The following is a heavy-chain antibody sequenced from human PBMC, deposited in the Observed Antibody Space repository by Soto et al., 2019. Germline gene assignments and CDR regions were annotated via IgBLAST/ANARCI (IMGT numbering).Heavy chain of an antibody. D-gene: IGHD3-22*01. CDR1: EYSFPHYW. CDR2: IYPEDSEV. V-gene: IGHV5-51*01. Sequence: GESLKISFKGSEYSFPHYWIGWVRQMPGKGLEWMGIIYPEDSEVRYSPAFQGQVTISADKSISTAFLQWSSLGASDTAIYYCARHLYFDSSGYYFDQWGQGTPVTVSS. CDR3: ARHLYFDSSGYYFDQ. J-gene: IGHJ4*02.